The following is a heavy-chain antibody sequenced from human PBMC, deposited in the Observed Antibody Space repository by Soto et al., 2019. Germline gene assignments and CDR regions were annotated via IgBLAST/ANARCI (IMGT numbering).Heavy chain of an antibody. CDR2: ISSSSSYI. J-gene: IGHJ4*02. CDR1: GFTFSSYS. D-gene: IGHD5-12*01. V-gene: IGHV3-21*01. Sequence: EVQLVESGGGLVKPGGSLRLSCAASGFTFSSYSMNWVRQAPGKGLEWVSSISSSSSYIYYADSVKGRFTISRDNAKNSLYLQMNSLRAEDTAVYYCASSPEYSGYDQYFDYWGQGTLLTVSS. CDR3: ASSPEYSGYDQYFDY.